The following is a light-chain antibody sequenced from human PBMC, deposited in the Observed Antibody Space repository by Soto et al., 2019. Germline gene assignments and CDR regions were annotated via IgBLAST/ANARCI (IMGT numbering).Light chain of an antibody. CDR2: AAS. CDR1: QSISNY. V-gene: IGKV1-39*01. Sequence: DIQMTQSPSSLSASVGDSVTITCRASQSISNYLNWYQQKPGKAPKLLVDAASSLQSGVPSRFSGSGSETEFTLTISSLQPEDFATYYCQESYSTPFTFGPGTKVDIK. CDR3: QESYSTPFT. J-gene: IGKJ3*01.